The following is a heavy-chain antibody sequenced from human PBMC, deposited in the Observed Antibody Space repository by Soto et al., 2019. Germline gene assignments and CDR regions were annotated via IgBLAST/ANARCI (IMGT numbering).Heavy chain of an antibody. Sequence: GSLRLSCVASGFTFSSYDMHWVRQATGKGLEWVSAIGTAGDTYYPGSVKGRFTISRENAKNSLYLQMNSLRAGDTAVYYCAREDRDYGSGRGSYGMDVWGQGTTVTVSS. CDR3: AREDRDYGSGRGSYGMDV. CDR1: GFTFSSYD. V-gene: IGHV3-13*01. CDR2: IGTAGDT. D-gene: IGHD3-10*01. J-gene: IGHJ6*02.